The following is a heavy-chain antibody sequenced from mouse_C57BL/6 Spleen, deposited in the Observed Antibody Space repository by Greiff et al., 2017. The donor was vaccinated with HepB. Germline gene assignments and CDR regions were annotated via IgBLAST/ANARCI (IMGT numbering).Heavy chain of an antibody. CDR3: ARSHYYGSSHYAMDY. J-gene: IGHJ4*01. Sequence: QVQLQQSGPELVKPGASVKISCKASGYAFSSSWMNWVKQRPGKGLEWIGRIYPGDGDTNYNGKFKGKATLTADKSSSTAYMQLSSLTSEDSAVYFCARSHYYGSSHYAMDYWGQGTSVTVSS. V-gene: IGHV1-82*01. CDR1: GYAFSSSW. CDR2: IYPGDGDT. D-gene: IGHD1-1*01.